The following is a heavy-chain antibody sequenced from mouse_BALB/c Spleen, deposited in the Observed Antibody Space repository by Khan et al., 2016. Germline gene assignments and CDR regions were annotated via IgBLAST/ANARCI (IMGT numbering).Heavy chain of an antibody. CDR1: GFTFTEYT. Sequence: QVQLKQSGAELVKPGASVKLSYKASGFTFTEYTLYWVQQRSGQGLDWIGWFYPGSDYIKYNEKFKDKATLTADKSSNTVYMELNRLTSEDSAVYFCASYEDYYGNFDYWGQGTTLTVSS. CDR3: ASYEDYYGNFDY. J-gene: IGHJ2*01. D-gene: IGHD1-2*01. V-gene: IGHV1-62-2*01. CDR2: FYPGSDYI.